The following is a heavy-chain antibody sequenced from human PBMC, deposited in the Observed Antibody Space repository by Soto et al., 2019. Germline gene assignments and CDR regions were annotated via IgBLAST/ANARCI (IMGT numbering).Heavy chain of an antibody. D-gene: IGHD3-10*02. CDR3: ARDRGHGRGVIIVSGDYYYYMDV. CDR1: GYTFTGYY. CDR2: INPNSGGT. V-gene: IGHV1-2*04. Sequence: ASVKVSCKASGYTFTGYYMHWVRQAPGQGLEWMGWINPNSGGTNYAQKFQGWVTMTRDTSISTAYMELSRLRSDDTAVYYCARDRGHGRGVIIVSGDYYYYMDVWGKGTTVTVSS. J-gene: IGHJ6*03.